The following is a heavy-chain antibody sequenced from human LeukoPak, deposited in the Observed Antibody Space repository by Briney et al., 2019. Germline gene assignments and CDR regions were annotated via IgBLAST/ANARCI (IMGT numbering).Heavy chain of an antibody. V-gene: IGHV4-59*12. D-gene: IGHD6-19*01. CDR3: ARDFGFGSA. CDR2: IYYTGRT. Sequence: PSETLSLTCTVSGGSISSYYWSWLRQPPGKGLEWIGHIYYTGRTTYNPSLGSRLTISADTSTSQLSLKLSSVTAADTAVYYCARDFGFGSAWGQGALVTVSS. CDR1: GGSISSYY. J-gene: IGHJ5*02.